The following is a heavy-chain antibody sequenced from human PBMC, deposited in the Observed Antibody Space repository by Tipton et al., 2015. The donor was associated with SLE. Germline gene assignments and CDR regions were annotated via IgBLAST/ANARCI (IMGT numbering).Heavy chain of an antibody. CDR1: GGSISNYY. D-gene: IGHD1-7*01. V-gene: IGHV4-59*12. CDR3: ARDSDWKYAIDH. J-gene: IGHJ4*02. CDR2: INYSGIT. Sequence: TLSLTCSVSGGSISNYYWSWIRQPPGKGLEWIGYINYSGITNYNFSLKSRVTMSLDTSNNQFSLKLSSVTAADTAVYYCARDSDWKYAIDHWGQGTLATVSS.